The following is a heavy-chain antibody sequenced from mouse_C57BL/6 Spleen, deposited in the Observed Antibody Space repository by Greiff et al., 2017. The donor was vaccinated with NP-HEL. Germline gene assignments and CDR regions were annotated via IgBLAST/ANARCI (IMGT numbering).Heavy chain of an antibody. CDR3: ARGTGTNYAMDY. CDR1: GFTFSSYA. J-gene: IGHJ4*01. V-gene: IGHV5-4*01. Sequence: EVHLVESGGGLVKPGGSLKLSCAASGFTFSSYAMSWVRQTPEKRLEWVATISDGGSYTYYPDNVKGRFTISRDNAKNNLYLQMSHLKSEDTAMYYCARGTGTNYAMDYWGQGTSVTVSS. D-gene: IGHD4-1*01. CDR2: ISDGGSYT.